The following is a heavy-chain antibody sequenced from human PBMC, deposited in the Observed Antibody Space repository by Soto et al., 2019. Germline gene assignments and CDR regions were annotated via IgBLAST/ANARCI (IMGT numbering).Heavy chain of an antibody. D-gene: IGHD2-2*02. Sequence: GESLKISCKGSGYSFTSYWIGWVRQMPGKGLEWMGIIYPGDSDTRYSPSFQGQVTISADKSISTAYLQWSSLKASDTAMYYCARQIPADIGYYGMDVWGQGTTVTVSS. J-gene: IGHJ6*02. V-gene: IGHV5-51*01. CDR3: ARQIPADIGYYGMDV. CDR1: GYSFTSYW. CDR2: IYPGDSDT.